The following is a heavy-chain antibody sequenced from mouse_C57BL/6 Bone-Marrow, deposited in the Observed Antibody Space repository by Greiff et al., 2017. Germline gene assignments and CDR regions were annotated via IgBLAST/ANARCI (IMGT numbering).Heavy chain of an antibody. D-gene: IGHD3-2*02. Sequence: DVMLVESGGGLVKPGGSLKLSCAASGFTFSDYGMHWVRQAPEKGLEWVAYISSGSSTIYYADTVKGGFTISRDNAKNTLFLQMTSLRSEDTAMYYCARATAQATSWFAYWGQGTLVTVSA. V-gene: IGHV5-17*01. CDR1: GFTFSDYG. CDR3: ARATAQATSWFAY. CDR2: ISSGSSTI. J-gene: IGHJ3*01.